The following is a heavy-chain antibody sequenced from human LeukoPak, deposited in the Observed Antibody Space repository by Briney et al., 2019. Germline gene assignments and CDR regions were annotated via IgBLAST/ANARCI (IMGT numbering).Heavy chain of an antibody. J-gene: IGHJ4*02. CDR2: ISGGGDYT. Sequence: PGGSLRLSCAASGFTFSSYAMSWVRQAPGKGLEWVSAISGGGDYTYYAASVKGRFTISRDNSKNTLYLQMNSLRDEDTAVYYCVVIRGGYWGQGALVTVSS. CDR3: VVIRGGY. D-gene: IGHD3-16*01. V-gene: IGHV3-23*01. CDR1: GFTFSSYA.